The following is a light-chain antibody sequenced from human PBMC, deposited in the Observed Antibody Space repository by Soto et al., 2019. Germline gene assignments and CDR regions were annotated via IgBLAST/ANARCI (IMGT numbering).Light chain of an antibody. J-gene: IGLJ3*02. Sequence: QSALTQPASVSGSPGQSITISCTGTSSDVGGYNLVSWYQQHPGKAPKLMIYDDSNRPSGVSNRFSCSKSGNTASLTISGLQAEDEADYYCSSYINSNTLVFGGGTKLTVL. CDR3: SSYINSNTLV. V-gene: IGLV2-14*01. CDR2: DDS. CDR1: SSDVGGYNL.